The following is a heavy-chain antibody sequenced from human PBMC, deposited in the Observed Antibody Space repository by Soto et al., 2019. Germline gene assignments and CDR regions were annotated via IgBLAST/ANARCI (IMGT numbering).Heavy chain of an antibody. CDR1: GGSISSGGYY. CDR3: ARDPTGYSSSWYDY. Sequence: TSETLSLTCTVSGGSISSGGYYWSWIRQHPGKDLEWIGYIYYSGSTYYNPSLKSRVTISVDTSKNQFSLKLSSVTAADTAVYYCARDPTGYSSSWYDYWGQGTLVTVSS. J-gene: IGHJ4*02. V-gene: IGHV4-31*03. CDR2: IYYSGST. D-gene: IGHD6-13*01.